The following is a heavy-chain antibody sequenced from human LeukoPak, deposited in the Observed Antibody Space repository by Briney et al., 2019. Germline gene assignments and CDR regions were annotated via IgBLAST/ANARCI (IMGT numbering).Heavy chain of an antibody. CDR2: ISSAGSYI. CDR3: ARDRRGRAWYFDL. V-gene: IGHV3-21*01. J-gene: IGHJ2*01. Sequence: GSLRLSCAASGFTFSSYSINWVRQAPGKGLEWVSSISSAGSYIYYADSVKGRFTISRDNAQNSLYLQMNSLRAEDTAVYYCARDRRGRAWYFDLWGRGTLVTVSS. D-gene: IGHD6-13*01. CDR1: GFTFSSYS.